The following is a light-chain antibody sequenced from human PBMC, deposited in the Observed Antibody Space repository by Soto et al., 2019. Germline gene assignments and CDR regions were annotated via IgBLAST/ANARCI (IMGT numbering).Light chain of an antibody. J-gene: IGLJ2*01. CDR1: SSDVGSYNL. V-gene: IGLV2-23*03. CDR2: EGS. CDR3: CSYAGSSTFVV. Sequence: QSALTQPASVSGSPGQSITISCTGTSSDVGSYNLVSWYQQHPGKAPKVMIYEGSKRPSGVSNRFSGSKSGNTASLTISGLQAEDEADYYCCSYAGSSTFVVFGGGTKVTV.